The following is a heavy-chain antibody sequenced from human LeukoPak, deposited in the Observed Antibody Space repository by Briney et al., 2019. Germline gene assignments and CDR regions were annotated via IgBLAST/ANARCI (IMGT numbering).Heavy chain of an antibody. D-gene: IGHD6-13*01. J-gene: IGHJ4*01. CDR3: ARVRQQLALAPSDY. CDR1: GGSFSGYY. Sequence: SETLSLTCAVYGGSFSGYYWSWICQPPGKGLEWIGEINHSGSTNYNPSLKSRVTISVDTSKNQFSLKLSSVTAADTAVYYCARVRQQLALAPSDYWGHGNLVTVSS. CDR2: INHSGST. V-gene: IGHV4-34*01.